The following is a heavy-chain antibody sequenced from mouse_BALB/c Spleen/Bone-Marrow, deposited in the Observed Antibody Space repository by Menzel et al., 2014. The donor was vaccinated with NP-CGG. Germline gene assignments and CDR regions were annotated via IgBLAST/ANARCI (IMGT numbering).Heavy chain of an antibody. V-gene: IGHV2-6-7*01. D-gene: IGHD4-1*01. J-gene: IGHJ4*01. CDR2: IWGDGST. Sequence: VMLVESGPGLVAPSQSLSITCTVSGFSLTGYGVNWVRQPPGKGLEWLGMIWGDGSTDYNSALKSRLSISKDNSKSQVFLKMNSLQTDGTARYYCARTLGHYAMDYWGQGTSVTVSS. CDR3: ARTLGHYAMDY. CDR1: GFSLTGYG.